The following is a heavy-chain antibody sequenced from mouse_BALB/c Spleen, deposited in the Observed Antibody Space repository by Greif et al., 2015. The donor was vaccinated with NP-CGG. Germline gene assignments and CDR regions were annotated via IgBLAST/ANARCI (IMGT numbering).Heavy chain of an antibody. CDR3: ASGSSFDY. D-gene: IGHD1-1*01. CDR2: ISDGGSYT. CDR1: GFTFSDYY. V-gene: IGHV5-4*02. J-gene: IGHJ2*01. Sequence: EVKLVESGGGLVKPGGSLKLSCAASGFTFSDYYMYWVRQTPEKRLEWVATISDGGSYTYYPDSVKGRFTISRDNAKNNLYLQMSSLKSEDTAMYYCASGSSFDYWSQGTTLTVSS.